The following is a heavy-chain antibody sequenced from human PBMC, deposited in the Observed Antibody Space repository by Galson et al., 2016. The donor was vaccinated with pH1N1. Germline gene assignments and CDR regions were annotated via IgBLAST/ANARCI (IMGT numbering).Heavy chain of an antibody. D-gene: IGHD3-22*01. Sequence: QSGAEVKKPGDSLKISCKASGYSFTVHWIAWVRQMPGQGLEYMGIIYPGDSDTRYSPAFQGQVTISADKSISTAYLQWSSLKASDTAMYYCARRDSRYGMDVWGQGTTVTVSS. J-gene: IGHJ6*02. CDR1: GYSFTVHW. V-gene: IGHV5-51*01. CDR3: ARRDSRYGMDV. CDR2: IYPGDSDT.